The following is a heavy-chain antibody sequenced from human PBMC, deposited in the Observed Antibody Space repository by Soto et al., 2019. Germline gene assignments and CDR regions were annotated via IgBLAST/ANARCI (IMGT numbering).Heavy chain of an antibody. V-gene: IGHV1-69*02. CDR2: IIPILGIA. CDR3: ASAFQQLVIGDWFDP. J-gene: IGHJ5*02. CDR1: GGTFSSYT. Sequence: ASVKVSCKASGGTFSSYTISWVRQAPGQGLEWMGRIIPILGIANYAQKFQGRVTITADKSTSTAYMELSSLRSEDTAVYYCASAFQQLVIGDWFDPWGQGTLVTVSS. D-gene: IGHD6-13*01.